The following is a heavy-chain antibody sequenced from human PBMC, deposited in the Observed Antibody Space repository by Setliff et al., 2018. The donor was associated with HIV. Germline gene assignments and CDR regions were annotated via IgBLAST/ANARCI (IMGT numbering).Heavy chain of an antibody. CDR1: GGSLSSSNYY. CDR2: IYYSGNT. D-gene: IGHD5-12*01. V-gene: IGHV4-39*02. CDR3: ARGATLLPGYSDRWEYFYMDV. J-gene: IGHJ6*03. Sequence: PSETLSLTCTVSGGSLSSSNYYCGRIRQPPGKGLEWIGSIYYSGNTYYNPSPKSRVTISGDTSKNHFSLRLSSVTAADTAVYYCARGATLLPGYSDRWEYFYMDVWGKGTTVTVSS.